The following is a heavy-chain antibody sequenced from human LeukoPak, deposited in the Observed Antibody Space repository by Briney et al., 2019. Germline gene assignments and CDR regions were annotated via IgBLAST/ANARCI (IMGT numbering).Heavy chain of an antibody. V-gene: IGHV4-4*02. CDR2: IYHSWST. Sequence: PSETLSLTCAVSGGSISSSNWWSWVRQPPGKGLEWIGEIYHSWSTNYNPSLKSRVTISVDKSKNQFSLKLSSVTAADTAVYYCARYYGSGSYIWFDPWGQGTLVTVSS. CDR3: ARYYGSGSYIWFDP. D-gene: IGHD3-10*01. J-gene: IGHJ5*02. CDR1: GGSISSSNW.